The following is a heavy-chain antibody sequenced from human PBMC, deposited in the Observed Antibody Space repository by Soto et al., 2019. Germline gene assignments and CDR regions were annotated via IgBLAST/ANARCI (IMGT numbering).Heavy chain of an antibody. CDR3: ARESFSASPNFFDY. CDR1: GFAFSNYE. V-gene: IGHV3-48*03. D-gene: IGHD1-26*01. Sequence: VGSLRLSCAASGFAFSNYEMNWVRQAPGKGLEWVSYISLSGSTIYYADSVKGRFTISRDDAKDSLYLEMDSLRADDTAVYYCARESFSASPNFFDYWGQGTLVTV. J-gene: IGHJ4*02. CDR2: ISLSGSTI.